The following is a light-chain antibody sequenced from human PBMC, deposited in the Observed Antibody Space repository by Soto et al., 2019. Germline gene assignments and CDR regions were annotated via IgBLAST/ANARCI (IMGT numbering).Light chain of an antibody. Sequence: AVQMTQSPSSLSASVGDRVTITCRASQAIRSDLGWYQMKPGKVPKLLIYAASNLQSGVPSRFIRRGYGPEFTLTISSLQPEDFAAYYCLQDYNYPRTFGQGTKVEI. J-gene: IGKJ1*01. CDR1: QAIRSD. CDR3: LQDYNYPRT. CDR2: AAS. V-gene: IGKV1-6*01.